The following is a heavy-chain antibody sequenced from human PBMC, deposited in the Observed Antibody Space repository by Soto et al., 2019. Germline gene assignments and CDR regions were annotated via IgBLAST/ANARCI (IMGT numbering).Heavy chain of an antibody. CDR2: IVVGSGHT. CDR1: GFTFTSSA. V-gene: IGHV1-58*01. J-gene: IGHJ6*02. CDR3: AAGYGAYKVYSYYGMDF. D-gene: IGHD4-17*01. Sequence: ASVKVSCKASGFTFTSSAVQWVRQARGQHLEWIGWIVVGSGHTNYAQMFQERVTIPRDMSTSTAYMELTSLRSEDTAVYYCAAGYGAYKVYSYYGMDFWDQGTTVTVSS.